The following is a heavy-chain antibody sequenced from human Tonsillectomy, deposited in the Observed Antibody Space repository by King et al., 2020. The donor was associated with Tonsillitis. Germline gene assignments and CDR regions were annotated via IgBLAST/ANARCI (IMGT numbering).Heavy chain of an antibody. CDR2: INPNSGGT. D-gene: IGHD6-6*01. CDR1: GYTFTGYY. CDR3: AREVYSSSSAGWFDP. Sequence: QLVQSGAEVKEPGASVKVSCKASGYTFTGYYMHWVRQAPGQGLEWMGWINPNSGGTNYAQKFQGRVTMTRDTSISTAYMELSRLRSDDTAVYYCAREVYSSSSAGWFDPWGQGTLVTVSS. J-gene: IGHJ5*02. V-gene: IGHV1-2*02.